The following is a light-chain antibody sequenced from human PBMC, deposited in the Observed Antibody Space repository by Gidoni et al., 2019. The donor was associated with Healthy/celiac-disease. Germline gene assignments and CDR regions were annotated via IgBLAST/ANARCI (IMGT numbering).Light chain of an antibody. Sequence: QSVLTQPPSASGTPGQRVTISCSGSSSNIGSNTVNWYQQPPGTAPKLLIYSTNQRPSWVPDRFSGSTSGTSASLAISGLQSEDEADYYCAAWDDSLNVYVVFGGGTKLTVL. CDR2: STN. CDR3: AAWDDSLNVYVV. V-gene: IGLV1-44*01. CDR1: SSNIGSNT. J-gene: IGLJ2*01.